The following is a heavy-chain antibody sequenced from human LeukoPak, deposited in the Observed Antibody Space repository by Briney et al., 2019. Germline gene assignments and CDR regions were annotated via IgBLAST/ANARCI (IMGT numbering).Heavy chain of an antibody. CDR1: GYIFTGYY. J-gene: IGHJ3*02. CDR3: ARDINSVHFDM. CDR2: INPSGDST. V-gene: IGHV1-46*01. Sequence: ASVKVSCKASGYIFTGYYIHWVRQAPGQGLEWMGIINPSGDSTTYAQKFQGRVTMTRDTSTSTVYMELSSLRSEDTAVYYCARDINSVHFDMWGQGTMVTVSS. D-gene: IGHD4-23*01.